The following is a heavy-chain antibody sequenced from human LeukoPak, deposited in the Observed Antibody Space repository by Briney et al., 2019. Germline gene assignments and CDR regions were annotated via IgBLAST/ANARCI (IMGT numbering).Heavy chain of an antibody. J-gene: IGHJ4*02. V-gene: IGHV1-18*01. CDR3: AREPYSSGRYYYPDY. CDR2: MSAYNGNT. CDR1: GYTFNYYA. D-gene: IGHD6-19*01. Sequence: EASVKVSCKASGYTFNYYAITWVRQAPGQGLEWLGWMSAYNGNTNYAQKLQGRVTMTTDTSTSTAYMELRSLTSDDTAVYYCAREPYSSGRYYYPDYWGQGTLVTVSS.